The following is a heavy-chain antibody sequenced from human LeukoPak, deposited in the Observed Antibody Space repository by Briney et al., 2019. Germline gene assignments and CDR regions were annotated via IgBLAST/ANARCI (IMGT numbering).Heavy chain of an antibody. J-gene: IGHJ6*03. D-gene: IGHD2-8*01. Sequence: PSETLSLTCAVSGYSISSGYYWGWVRQPPGKGLEWIGTLYHSGSTYYNPSLKSRVTISVDTSKNQFSLKLSSVTAADTAVYYCASPCSNGVCYGYYYYMDVWGKGTTVTVSS. CDR3: ASPCSNGVCYGYYYYMDV. V-gene: IGHV4-38-2*01. CDR1: GYSISSGYY. CDR2: LYHSGST.